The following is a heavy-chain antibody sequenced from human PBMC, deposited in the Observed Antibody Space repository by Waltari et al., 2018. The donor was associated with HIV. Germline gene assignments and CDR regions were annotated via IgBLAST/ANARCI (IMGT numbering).Heavy chain of an antibody. V-gene: IGHV1-69*12. CDR1: GGTLSYYA. CDR3: ARDEGRGYASRYFDY. Sequence: QVQLVQSGAEVKKPGSSVKVSCKASGGTLSYYAISWVRQAPGQGLEWMGGINPRFGAANSPQKFQGRVTITADESTSTAYMELSSLRSEDTAVYYCARDEGRGYASRYFDYWGQGTLVTVSS. D-gene: IGHD5-12*01. J-gene: IGHJ4*02. CDR2: INPRFGAA.